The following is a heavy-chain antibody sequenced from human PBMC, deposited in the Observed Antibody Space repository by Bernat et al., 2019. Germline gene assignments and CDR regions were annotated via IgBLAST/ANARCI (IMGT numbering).Heavy chain of an antibody. V-gene: IGHV4-59*01. CDR3: ARYYGSLYYYYMDV. CDR1: GGSISSYY. D-gene: IGHD3-10*01. Sequence: QVQLQESGPGLVKPSETLSLTCTVSGGSISSYYWSWIRQPPGKGLEWIGYIYYSGSTNYNPSLKSRVTISVDTSKNQFSLKLSSVTAADTAVYYCARYYGSLYYYYMDVWGKGTTVTVSS. CDR2: IYYSGST. J-gene: IGHJ6*03.